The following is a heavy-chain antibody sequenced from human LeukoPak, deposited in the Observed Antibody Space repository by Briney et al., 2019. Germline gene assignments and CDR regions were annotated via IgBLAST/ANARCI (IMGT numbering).Heavy chain of an antibody. Sequence: SETLSLTCTVSGDSISSYYWSWIRQPPGKGLEWIGYIYYSGSTNYNPSLKSRVTISVDTSKNQFSLKLSSVTAADTAVYYCARGGSMVRGVTIHENWFDPWGQGTLVTVSS. CDR2: IYYSGST. CDR3: ARGGSMVRGVTIHENWFDP. CDR1: GDSISSYY. D-gene: IGHD3-10*01. V-gene: IGHV4-59*01. J-gene: IGHJ5*02.